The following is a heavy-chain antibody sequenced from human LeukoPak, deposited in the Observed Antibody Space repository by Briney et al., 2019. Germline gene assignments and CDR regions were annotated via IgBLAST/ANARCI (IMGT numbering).Heavy chain of an antibody. J-gene: IGHJ1*01. D-gene: IGHD3-22*01. V-gene: IGHV4-34*01. Sequence: SETLSLTCAVYGGSFSGYYWSWIRQPPGKGLEWIGEINHSGSTYYNPSLKSRVTISVDTSKNQFSLKLSSVTAADTAVYYCARDNYYDSSGYYFGGQGTLVTVSS. CDR1: GGSFSGYY. CDR2: INHSGST. CDR3: ARDNYYDSSGYYF.